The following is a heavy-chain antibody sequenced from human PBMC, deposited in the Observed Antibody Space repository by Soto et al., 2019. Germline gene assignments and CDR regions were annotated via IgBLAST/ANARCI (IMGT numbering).Heavy chain of an antibody. CDR2: ISSYNGNT. CDR3: ERTLKTAVTRFDP. CDR1: GYSLTTYS. J-gene: IGHJ5*02. Sequence: QVQLVQSGAEVKKPGASVTVSCKASGYSLTTYSISWVRQAPGQGLEWMGWISSYNGNTNYAQKFQDRVTMTTDYSTSTAYMELRSLRSDDTAVYYCERTLKTAVTRFDPWGQGTLVTVS. V-gene: IGHV1-18*01. D-gene: IGHD4-17*01.